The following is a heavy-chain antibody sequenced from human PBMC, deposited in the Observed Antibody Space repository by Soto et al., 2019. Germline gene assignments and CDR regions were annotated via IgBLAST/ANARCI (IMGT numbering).Heavy chain of an antibody. CDR3: AKGTYDCWSGPRY. CDR1: GFTFDDYA. J-gene: IGHJ4*02. V-gene: IGHV3-9*01. CDR2: ISWNSGSI. D-gene: IGHD3-3*01. Sequence: EVQLVESGGGLVQPGRSLRLSCAASGFTFDDYAMHWVRQAPGKGLEWVSGISWNSGSIGYADSVKGRFTISRDNAKNSLYVQMNSLRAEDTALYYCAKGTYDCWSGPRYWGQGTLVTVSS.